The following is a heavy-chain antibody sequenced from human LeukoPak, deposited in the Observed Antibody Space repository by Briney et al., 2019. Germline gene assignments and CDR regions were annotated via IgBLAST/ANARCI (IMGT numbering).Heavy chain of an antibody. Sequence: GGSLRLSCAASGFTFSSYAMSWVRQAPGKGLEWVSAISGSGGSTYYADSVKGRFTISRDNSKNTLYLQMNSLRAEDTAVYYCEKDGYYGDSRAYYYYGMDVWGQGTTVTVSS. J-gene: IGHJ6*02. CDR3: EKDGYYGDSRAYYYYGMDV. D-gene: IGHD3-10*01. CDR2: ISGSGGST. V-gene: IGHV3-23*01. CDR1: GFTFSSYA.